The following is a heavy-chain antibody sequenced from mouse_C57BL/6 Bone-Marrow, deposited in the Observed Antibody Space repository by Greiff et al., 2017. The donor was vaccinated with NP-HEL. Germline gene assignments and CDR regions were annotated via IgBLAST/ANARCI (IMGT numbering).Heavy chain of an antibody. V-gene: IGHV14-4*01. CDR3: TFAWFAY. Sequence: EVQLQESGAELVRPGASVKLSCTASGFNIKDDYMHWVKQRPEQGLEWIGWIDPENGDTEYASKFQGKATITADTSSNTAYLQLSSLTSEDTAVYYCTFAWFAYWGQGTLVTVSA. CDR2: IDPENGDT. CDR1: GFNIKDDY. J-gene: IGHJ3*01.